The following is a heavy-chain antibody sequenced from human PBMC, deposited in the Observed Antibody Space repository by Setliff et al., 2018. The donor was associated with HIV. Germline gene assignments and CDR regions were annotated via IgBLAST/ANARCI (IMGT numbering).Heavy chain of an antibody. J-gene: IGHJ4*02. D-gene: IGHD6-19*01. V-gene: IGHV4-34*01. CDR2: INHSGST. Sequence: SETLSLTCAVYGGSFSGFYWNWIRQPPGKGLEWIGEINHSGSTNYNPSLKSQVTISVDTSKNQFSLRLSSVIAADKAVYYCARGPPGSSIGWYVGYWGQGTLVTVSS. CDR1: GGSFSGFY. CDR3: ARGPPGSSIGWYVGY.